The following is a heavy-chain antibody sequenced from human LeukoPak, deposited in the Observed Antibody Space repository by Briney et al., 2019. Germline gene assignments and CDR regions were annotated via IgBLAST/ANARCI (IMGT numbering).Heavy chain of an antibody. CDR2: ISGSGGST. V-gene: IGHV3-23*01. J-gene: IGHJ4*02. Sequence: PGGSLRLSCAASGFTFSSYAMSWVRQAPGKGLEWVSAISGSGGSTYYADSVKGRFTISRDNSKNTLYLQMNSLRAEDTAVYYCAKDQDLARIQLWLPCPIDYWGQGTLVTVSS. CDR3: AKDQDLARIQLWLPCPIDY. CDR1: GFTFSSYA. D-gene: IGHD5-18*01.